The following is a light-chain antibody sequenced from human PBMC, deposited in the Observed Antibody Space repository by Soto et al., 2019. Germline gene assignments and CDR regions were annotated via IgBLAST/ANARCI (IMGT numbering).Light chain of an antibody. CDR3: SSSTSSTTLDV. CDR1: SSDVGGYNY. Sequence: QSALTQPASVSGSPGQSITISCTGTSSDVGGYNYVSWYQQHPGKAPKLIIYEVSNRPSGVSNRFSGSKSGNTACLTISGLQAEDEADYYCSSSTSSTTLDVFGTGTKVTVL. CDR2: EVS. J-gene: IGLJ1*01. V-gene: IGLV2-14*01.